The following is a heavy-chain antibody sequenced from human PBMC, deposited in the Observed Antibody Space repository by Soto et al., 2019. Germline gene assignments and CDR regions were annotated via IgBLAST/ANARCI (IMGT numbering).Heavy chain of an antibody. J-gene: IGHJ4*02. V-gene: IGHV4-30-2*01. D-gene: IGHD4-4*01. CDR3: ARGMTTVTTLDY. CDR2: IYHSGST. CDR1: GGSISSGGDS. Sequence: TLSLTCAFSGGSISSGGDSWSWIRQPPGKGLEWSGYIYHSGSTYYNPSLKSRVTISVDRSKNQVSLKLSSVTAADTAVYYCARGMTTVTTLDYWGQGTLVPSPQ.